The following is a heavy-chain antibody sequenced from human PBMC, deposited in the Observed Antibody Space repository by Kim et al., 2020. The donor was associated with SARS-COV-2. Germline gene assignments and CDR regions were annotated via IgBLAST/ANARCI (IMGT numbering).Heavy chain of an antibody. J-gene: IGHJ6*02. CDR1: GDSISSYY. V-gene: IGHV4-59*13. D-gene: IGHD2-21*01. CDR2: IYYSGIT. CDR3: ARDLWYGMDV. Sequence: SETLSLTCTVSGDSISSYYWSWIRQPPGKGLEWIGYIYYSGITNYNPSLKSRVTISVDTSQNQFSLKLSSVTAADTAVYYCARDLWYGMDVWGQGTTITVSS.